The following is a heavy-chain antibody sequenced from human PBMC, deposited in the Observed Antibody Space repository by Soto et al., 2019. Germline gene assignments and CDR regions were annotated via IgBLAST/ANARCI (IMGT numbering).Heavy chain of an antibody. V-gene: IGHV4-59*01. CDR1: GGSLSGYY. J-gene: IGHJ4*02. CDR3: ARLDEYGNGTFDL. Sequence: SETLSLTCTVSGGSLSGYYWTWIRQPPGKGLEWIGYIYYTGSTRYNPSLKSRPSLSVDTSKNQFSLMIKSVTAADTAVYYCARLDEYGNGTFDLWGRGTLVTVSS. CDR2: IYYTGST. D-gene: IGHD4-4*01.